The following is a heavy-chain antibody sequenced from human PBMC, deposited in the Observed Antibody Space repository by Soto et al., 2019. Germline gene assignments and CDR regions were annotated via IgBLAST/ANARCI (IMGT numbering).Heavy chain of an antibody. D-gene: IGHD6-13*01. Sequence: PSETLSLTCTVSGGSISSYYWCWIRQPPGKGLEWIGYIYYSGSTYYNPSLKSRVTISVDTSKNQFSLKLSSVTAADTAVYYCARDGSKQQLALYWGQGTLVTVSS. CDR1: GGSISSYY. J-gene: IGHJ4*02. CDR2: IYYSGST. V-gene: IGHV4-59*12. CDR3: ARDGSKQQLALY.